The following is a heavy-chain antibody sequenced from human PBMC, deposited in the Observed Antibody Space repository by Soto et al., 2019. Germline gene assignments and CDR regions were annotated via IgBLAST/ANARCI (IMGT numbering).Heavy chain of an antibody. CDR3: ARGNHRSSGWYSTSYYYYYGMDV. V-gene: IGHV3-74*01. D-gene: IGHD6-19*01. J-gene: IGHJ6*02. CDR2: INSDGSST. Sequence: PGGSLRLSCAASGFTFSSYWMHWVRQAPGKGLVWVSRINSDGSSTSYADSVKGRFTISRDNAKNTLYLQMNSLRAEDTAVYYCARGNHRSSGWYSTSYYYYYGMDVWGQGTTVTVSS. CDR1: GFTFSSYW.